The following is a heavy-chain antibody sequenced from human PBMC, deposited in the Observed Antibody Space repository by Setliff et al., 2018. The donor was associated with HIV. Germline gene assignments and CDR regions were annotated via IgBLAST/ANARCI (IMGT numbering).Heavy chain of an antibody. CDR3: ARDGGSSGRYFVLGYSDY. CDR1: GGSTDSGSYY. J-gene: IGHJ4*02. D-gene: IGHD6-19*01. CDR2: MYYTGST. V-gene: IGHV4-39*02. Sequence: LSLTCTVSGGSTDSGSYYWAWIRQPPGKGLEWIGSMYYTGSTYYNPSLKSRVTISIDTSKNQFSLKLNSVTAADTAMYYCARDGGSSGRYFVLGYSDYWGPGTLVTVSS.